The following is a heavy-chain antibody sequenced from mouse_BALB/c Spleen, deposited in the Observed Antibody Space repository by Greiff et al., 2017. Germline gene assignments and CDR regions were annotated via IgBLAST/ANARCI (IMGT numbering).Heavy chain of an antibody. CDR2: INPSSGYT. J-gene: IGHJ4*01. Sequence: VQLQQSGAELARPGASVKMSCKASGYTFTSYTMHWVKQRPGQGLEWIGYINPSSGYTNYNQKFKDKATLTADKSSSTAYMQLSSLTSEDSAVYYCARPGSSHYAMDYWGQGTSVTVSS. V-gene: IGHV1-4*01. CDR3: ARPGSSHYAMDY. D-gene: IGHD1-1*01. CDR1: GYTFTSYT.